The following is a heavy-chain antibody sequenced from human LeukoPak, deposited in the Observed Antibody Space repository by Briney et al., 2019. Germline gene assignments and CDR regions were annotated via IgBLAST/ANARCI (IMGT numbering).Heavy chain of an antibody. Sequence: GGSLRLSCAASGFTFSSYWMHWVRQAPGKGLVWVSRINSDGSSTSYADSVKGRFTISRDKAKNKLYLQMNSLRAEDTAVYYCAREDGYCSSTSFYNTEPYNWFDPGGQGPLSPSPQ. CDR3: AREDGYCSSTSFYNTEPYNWFDP. D-gene: IGHD2-2*02. CDR2: INSDGSST. V-gene: IGHV3-74*01. CDR1: GFTFSSYW. J-gene: IGHJ5*02.